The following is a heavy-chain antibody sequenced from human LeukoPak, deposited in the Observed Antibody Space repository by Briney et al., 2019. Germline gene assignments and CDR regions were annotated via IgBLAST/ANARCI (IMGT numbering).Heavy chain of an antibody. CDR3: ARDSGENYYYYYYGMDV. D-gene: IGHD4-17*01. Sequence: GGSLRLSCAASGFTFSSYAMHWVRQAPGKGLEWVSYISSSSSTIYYADSVKGRFTISRDNAKNSLYLQMNSLRDEDTAVYYCARDSGENYYYYYYGMDVWGQGTTVTVSS. CDR1: GFTFSSYA. CDR2: ISSSSSTI. V-gene: IGHV3-48*02. J-gene: IGHJ6*02.